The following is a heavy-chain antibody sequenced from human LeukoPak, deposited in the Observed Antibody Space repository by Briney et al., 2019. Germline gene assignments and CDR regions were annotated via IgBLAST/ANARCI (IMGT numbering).Heavy chain of an antibody. CDR1: GGTFSSYA. V-gene: IGHV1-69*04. Sequence: ASVKVSCKASGGTFSSYAISWVRQAPGQGLEWMGRIIPILGIANYAQKFQGRVTITADKSTSTAYMELSSLRSEDTAVYYCASLPMDYGDLQEYYWGQGTLVTVSS. CDR2: IIPILGIA. D-gene: IGHD4-17*01. CDR3: ASLPMDYGDLQEYY. J-gene: IGHJ4*02.